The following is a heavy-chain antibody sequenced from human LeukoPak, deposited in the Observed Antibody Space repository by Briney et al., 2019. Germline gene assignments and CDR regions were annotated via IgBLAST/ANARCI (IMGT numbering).Heavy chain of an antibody. D-gene: IGHD3-16*01. J-gene: IGHJ4*02. Sequence: SETLSLTCTVSGDSISDYYWSWIRQPPGKGLEWIGYIYYSGSTNYNPSLKSRVTISVDTSKNQFSLKLSFVTAADTAVYYCARQVTLTPGWGGNYYFDYWGQGTLVTVSS. CDR2: IYYSGST. V-gene: IGHV4-59*08. CDR1: GDSISDYY. CDR3: ARQVTLTPGWGGNYYFDY.